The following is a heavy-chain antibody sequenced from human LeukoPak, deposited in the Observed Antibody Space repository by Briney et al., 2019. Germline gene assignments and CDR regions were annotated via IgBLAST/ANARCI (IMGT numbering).Heavy chain of an antibody. CDR3: ASGTWGFYDTTVGVY. J-gene: IGHJ4*02. Sequence: PSETLSLTCTVSGGSISSSNYYWGWIRQPPGTGLEWIGSIYYSGSTYYNPSLKSRVTISVDTSKNQFSLKLSSVTAADTAVFYCASGTWGFYDTTVGVYWGQGTLVTVSS. D-gene: IGHD3-22*01. V-gene: IGHV4-39*07. CDR2: IYYSGST. CDR1: GGSISSSNYY.